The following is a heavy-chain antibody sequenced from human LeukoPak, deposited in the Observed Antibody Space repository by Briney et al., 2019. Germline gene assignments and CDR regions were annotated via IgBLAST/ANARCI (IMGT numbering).Heavy chain of an antibody. Sequence: TSETLSLTCTVSGGSISSYYWSWIRQPAGKGLEWIGRIYTSGSTKYNPSFKSRVTMSVDTSKNQFSLKVSSVTAADTAVYYCAREPRCTSSSCYSYDYWGQGTLVIVSS. J-gene: IGHJ4*02. V-gene: IGHV4-4*07. CDR2: IYTSGST. D-gene: IGHD2-2*01. CDR3: AREPRCTSSSCYSYDY. CDR1: GGSISSYY.